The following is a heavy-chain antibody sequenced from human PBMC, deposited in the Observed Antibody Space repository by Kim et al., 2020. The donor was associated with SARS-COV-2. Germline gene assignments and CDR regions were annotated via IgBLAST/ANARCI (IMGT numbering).Heavy chain of an antibody. CDR3: ANSNVWYSSGWYMWDAFDI. J-gene: IGHJ3*02. CDR2: FDPEDGET. Sequence: ASVKVSCKVSGYTLTELSMHWVRQAPGKGLEWMGGFDPEDGETIYAQKFQGRVTMTEDTSTDTAYMELSSLRSEDTAVYYCANSNVWYSSGWYMWDAFDIWGQGTMVTVSS. CDR1: GYTLTELS. D-gene: IGHD6-19*01. V-gene: IGHV1-24*01.